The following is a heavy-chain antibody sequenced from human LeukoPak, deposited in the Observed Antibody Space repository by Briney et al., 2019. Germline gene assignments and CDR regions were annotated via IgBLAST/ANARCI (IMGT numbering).Heavy chain of an antibody. CDR3: AKDLTPGLRYYYYYGMDV. CDR2: ISGSGGST. CDR1: GFTFSSYA. J-gene: IGHJ6*02. V-gene: IGHV3-23*01. Sequence: GGSLRLSCAASGFTFSSYAMSWVRQAPGKGLEWVSAISGSGGSTYYADSVKGRFTISRDNSKNTLYLQMNSLRAEDTAVYYCAKDLTPGLRYYYYYGMDVWGQGTTVTVSS. D-gene: IGHD4/OR15-4a*01.